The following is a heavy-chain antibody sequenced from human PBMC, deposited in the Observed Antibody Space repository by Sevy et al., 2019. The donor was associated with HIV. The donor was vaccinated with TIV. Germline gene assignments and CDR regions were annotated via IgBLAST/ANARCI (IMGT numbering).Heavy chain of an antibody. J-gene: IGHJ4*02. V-gene: IGHV3-7*01. D-gene: IGHD3-16*01. Sequence: AGSLRLSCAASGFTFSANWMNWVRQAPGKALEWVANIKGDGSDKHYVDSVEGRFTISRDNAKNLLYLQMNSLRVEDTAVYYCAHETFGRFESWGQGTLVTVSS. CDR2: IKGDGSDK. CDR1: GFTFSANW. CDR3: AHETFGRFES.